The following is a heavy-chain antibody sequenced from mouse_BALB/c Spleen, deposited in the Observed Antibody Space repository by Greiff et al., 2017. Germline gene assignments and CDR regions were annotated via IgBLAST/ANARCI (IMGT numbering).Heavy chain of an antibody. CDR2: IWTGGGT. D-gene: IGHD2-10*02. Sequence: ESGPGLVAPSQSLSITCTVSGFSLTSYDISWIRQPPGKGLEWLGVIWTGGGTNYNSAFMSRLSISKDNSKSQVFLKMNSLQTDDTAIYYCVRDRYGNYFDYWGQGTTLTVSS. J-gene: IGHJ2*01. V-gene: IGHV2-9-2*01. CDR1: GFSLTSYD. CDR3: VRDRYGNYFDY.